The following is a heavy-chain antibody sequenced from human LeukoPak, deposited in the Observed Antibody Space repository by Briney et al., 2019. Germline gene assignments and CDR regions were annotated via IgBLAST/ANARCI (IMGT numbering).Heavy chain of an antibody. Sequence: ASVKVSCKASGYTFTGYYMHWVRQAPGQGLEWMGWINPNSGDTNYAQKFQGWVTMTSDTSISTAYMELSRLRSDDTAVYYCARGELGAGDYWGQGTLVTVSS. CDR3: ARGELGAGDY. CDR2: INPNSGDT. CDR1: GYTFTGYY. V-gene: IGHV1-2*04. D-gene: IGHD7-27*01. J-gene: IGHJ4*02.